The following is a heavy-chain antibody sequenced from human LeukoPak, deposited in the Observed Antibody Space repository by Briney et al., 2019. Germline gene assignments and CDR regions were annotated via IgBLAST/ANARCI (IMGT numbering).Heavy chain of an antibody. D-gene: IGHD3-10*01. CDR2: IYYSGST. CDR3: ARRAYGSGSFNRYHFDY. V-gene: IGHV4-59*08. CDR1: GGSISNYY. Sequence: PSETLSLTCTVSGGSISNYYWSWIRQPPGKGLEWIEYIYYSGSTNYNPSLKSRVTISVDTSSNQFSLKLNSVTAADTAVYYCARRAYGSGSFNRYHFDYWGQGTLVAVSS. J-gene: IGHJ4*02.